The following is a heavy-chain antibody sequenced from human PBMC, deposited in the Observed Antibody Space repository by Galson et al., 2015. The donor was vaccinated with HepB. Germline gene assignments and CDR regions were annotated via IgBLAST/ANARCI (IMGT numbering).Heavy chain of an antibody. V-gene: IGHV3-73*01. Sequence: SLRLSCAASGIILSGSAMHWVRQAPGKGLEWVGRIRNKANNYATSYSESVKGRFTISRDDSKNTAYLQMNSLRTEDTAVYYCSRISEAWGQGTLVTVSS. D-gene: IGHD3-10*01. J-gene: IGHJ5*02. CDR1: GIILSGSA. CDR3: SRISEA. CDR2: IRNKANNYAT.